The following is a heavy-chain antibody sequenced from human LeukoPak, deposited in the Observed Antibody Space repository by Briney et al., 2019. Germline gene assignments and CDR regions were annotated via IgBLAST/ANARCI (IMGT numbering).Heavy chain of an antibody. Sequence: SETLSLTCTVSGGSINSGDYYWSWIRQPPGKGLEWIGYIYYSGSTYYNPSLKSRVTISVDTSKNQFSLKLSSVTAADTAVYYCASQRRWWELLSAFDIWGQGTMVTVSS. CDR1: GGSINSGDYY. CDR3: ASQRRWWELLSAFDI. D-gene: IGHD1-26*01. V-gene: IGHV4-30-4*08. J-gene: IGHJ3*02. CDR2: IYYSGST.